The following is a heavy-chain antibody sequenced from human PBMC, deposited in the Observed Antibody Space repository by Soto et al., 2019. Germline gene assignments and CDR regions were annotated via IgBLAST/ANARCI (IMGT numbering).Heavy chain of an antibody. D-gene: IGHD6-19*01. CDR2: IIPIFGTA. CDR3: ARGGYSSGWYRGHAFDI. Sequence: QVQLVQSGAEVKKPGSSVKVSCKASGGTFSSYAISWVRQAPGQGLEWMGGIIPIFGTANYAQKFQGRVTITADESTSTAYMELSSLRSDDTAVYYCARGGYSSGWYRGHAFDIWGQGTMVTVSS. V-gene: IGHV1-69*12. CDR1: GGTFSSYA. J-gene: IGHJ3*02.